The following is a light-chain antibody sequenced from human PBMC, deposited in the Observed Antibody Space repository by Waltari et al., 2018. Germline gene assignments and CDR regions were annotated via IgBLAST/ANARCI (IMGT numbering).Light chain of an antibody. J-gene: IGKJ4*01. V-gene: IGKV3-15*01. CDR2: GAS. CDR3: QQYNNWPLT. CDR1: HSVNNN. Sequence: MGSHSVNNNLAWYQQTPGQAPRLLIYGASTRATGIPARFSGGGSGTEFTLTISSLQSEDSAVYYCQQYNNWPLTFGGGTKVEIK.